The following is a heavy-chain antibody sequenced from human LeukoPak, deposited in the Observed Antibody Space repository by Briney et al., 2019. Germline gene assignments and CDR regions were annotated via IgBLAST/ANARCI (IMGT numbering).Heavy chain of an antibody. J-gene: IGHJ4*02. V-gene: IGHV4-59*01. CDR3: ARAASDYDFVY. Sequence: PSETLSLTCTVSGGSISSYYWSWIRQPPGKGLEWIGYIYYSGSTNYSPSLKSRLTISVDTSKNQFSLKLSSVTAADTAVYYCARAASDYDFVYWGQGTLVTVSS. CDR2: IYYSGST. D-gene: IGHD5-12*01. CDR1: GGSISSYY.